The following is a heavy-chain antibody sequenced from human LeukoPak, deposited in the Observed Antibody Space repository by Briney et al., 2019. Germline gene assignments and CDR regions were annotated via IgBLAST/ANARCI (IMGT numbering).Heavy chain of an antibody. J-gene: IGHJ4*02. CDR2: IYTSGST. Sequence: SQTLSLTCTVSGGSISSGSYYWSWIRQPAGKGLEWIGRIYTSGSTNYNPSLKSRVTISVDTSKNQFSLKLSSVTAADTAVYYCARGPASSGWYGMVYWGQGTLVTVSS. D-gene: IGHD6-19*01. CDR3: ARGPASSGWYGMVY. CDR1: GGSISSGSYY. V-gene: IGHV4-61*02.